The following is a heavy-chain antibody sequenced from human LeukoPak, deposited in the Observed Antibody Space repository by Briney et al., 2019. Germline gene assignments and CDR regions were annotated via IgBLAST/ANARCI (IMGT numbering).Heavy chain of an antibody. V-gene: IGHV3-23*01. CDR1: GFTFSSDT. CDR3: AKEQTSGWSDY. Sequence: GGSLRLSCAASGFTFSSDTVSWVRQAPGKGLEWVSGISGSGDSTYYADSVKGRFTISRDNSKNTLYLEMNSLRAEDTAVYYCAKEQTSGWSDYWGQGTLVTVSS. D-gene: IGHD6-19*01. J-gene: IGHJ4*02. CDR2: ISGSGDST.